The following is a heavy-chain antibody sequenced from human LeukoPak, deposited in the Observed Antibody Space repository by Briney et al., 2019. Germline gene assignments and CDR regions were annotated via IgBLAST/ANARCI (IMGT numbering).Heavy chain of an antibody. V-gene: IGHV4-34*01. J-gene: IGHJ4*01. CDR1: GGSFSGHH. CDR3: ARDPTTVVTLPYYFDF. D-gene: IGHD4-23*01. CDR2: VNHRGST. Sequence: PSETLSLTCAVYGGSFSGHHWNWIRQTAGKGLEWIGEVNHRGSTNYNPSLKSRVTISVDTSKIQFFLKLSSVTAADTGVYYCARDPTTVVTLPYYFDFWGHGTLVTVSS.